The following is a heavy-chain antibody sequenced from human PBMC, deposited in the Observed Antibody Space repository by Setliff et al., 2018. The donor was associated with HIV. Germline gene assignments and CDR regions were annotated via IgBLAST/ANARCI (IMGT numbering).Heavy chain of an antibody. V-gene: IGHV3-11*04. J-gene: IGHJ6*02. Sequence: GGSLRLSCAASGFTFSDYYMSWIRQAPGKGLEWVSYISNSGSTIYYADSVKGRFSISRDNAKNSLYLQMNSLRAEDTAVYYCARDYLYYGLDVWGQGTTVTVSS. CDR2: ISNSGSTI. CDR3: ARDYLYYGLDV. D-gene: IGHD2-8*01. CDR1: GFTFSDYY.